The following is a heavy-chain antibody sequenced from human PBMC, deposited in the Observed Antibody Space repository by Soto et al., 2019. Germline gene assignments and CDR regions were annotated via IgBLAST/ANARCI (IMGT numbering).Heavy chain of an antibody. CDR3: AKDRPVVSAGAYDY. D-gene: IGHD2-2*01. V-gene: IGHV3-23*01. Sequence: EVQVLESGGGLVQPGGSLRLSCTASGFTFRNFVMSWVRQAPGKGLEWVSTVTDSGGSTYYADSVKGRFTISRDNSKNTLYLQMNSLRAEDTAVYYCAKDRPVVSAGAYDYWGQGTLVTVSS. J-gene: IGHJ4*02. CDR2: VTDSGGST. CDR1: GFTFRNFV.